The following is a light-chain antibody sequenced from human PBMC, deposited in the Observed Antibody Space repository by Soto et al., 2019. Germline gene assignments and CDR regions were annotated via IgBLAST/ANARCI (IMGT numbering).Light chain of an antibody. Sequence: DIQMPQSHSTLSASLGDRVSIGCRSSQSISSWLAWYQQKPGKAPKLLIYDASSLESGVPSRFSGSGSGTEFTLTISSLQPDDFATYYCQQYNSYSTFGQGTKVAIK. CDR2: DAS. J-gene: IGKJ1*01. V-gene: IGKV1-5*01. CDR1: QSISSW. CDR3: QQYNSYST.